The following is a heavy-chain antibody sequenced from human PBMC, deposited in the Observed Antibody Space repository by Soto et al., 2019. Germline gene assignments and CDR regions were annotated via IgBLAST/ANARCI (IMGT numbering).Heavy chain of an antibody. CDR1: GFTFSSYW. D-gene: IGHD3-22*01. CDR2: INSDGSST. Sequence: LRLSCAASGFTFSSYWMHWVRQAPGKGLVWVSRINSDGSSTSYADSVKGRFTISRDNAKNTLYLQMNSLRAEDTAVYYCFSSGSPDAFHIWGQGTMATVS. CDR3: FSSGSPDAFHI. J-gene: IGHJ3*02. V-gene: IGHV3-74*01.